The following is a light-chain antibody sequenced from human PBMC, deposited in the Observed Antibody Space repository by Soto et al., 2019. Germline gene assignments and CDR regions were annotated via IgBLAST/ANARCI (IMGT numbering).Light chain of an antibody. CDR1: QGISNY. V-gene: IGKV1-27*01. Sequence: DIQMTQSPSSLSASVGDRVTITCRASQGISNYLAWYQQQPWKIPRLLIYAASTLQSGVPSRFSGSGSGTDFTLTISSLQPEDVATYYCQRYNSAPRTFGPGTKVEIK. CDR2: AAS. CDR3: QRYNSAPRT. J-gene: IGKJ1*01.